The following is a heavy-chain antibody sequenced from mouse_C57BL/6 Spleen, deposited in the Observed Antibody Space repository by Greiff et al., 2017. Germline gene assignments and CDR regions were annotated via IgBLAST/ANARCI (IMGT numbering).Heavy chain of an antibody. D-gene: IGHD2-3*01. J-gene: IGHJ1*03. CDR1: GYTFTSYW. Sequence: QVQLKQPGAELVKPGASVKMSCKASGYTFTSYWITWVKQRPGQGLEWIGDIYPGSGSTNYNEKFKSKATLTVDTSSSTAYMQLSSLTSEDSAVYYCARSDGYYGYLDVWGTGTTVTVSS. CDR2: IYPGSGST. V-gene: IGHV1-55*01. CDR3: ARSDGYYGYLDV.